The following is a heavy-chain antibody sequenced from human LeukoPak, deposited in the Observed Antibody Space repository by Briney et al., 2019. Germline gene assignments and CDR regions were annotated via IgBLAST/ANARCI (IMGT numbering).Heavy chain of an antibody. CDR3: ARGRDYYDSSGYPNY. CDR2: INPSGGST. Sequence: ASVKVSCKASGYTFITYDINWVRQAPGQGLEWMGIINPSGGSTSYAQKFQGRVTMTRDTSTSTVYMELSSLRSEDTAVYYCARGRDYYDSSGYPNYWGQGTLVTVSS. J-gene: IGHJ4*02. D-gene: IGHD3-22*01. V-gene: IGHV1-46*01. CDR1: GYTFITYD.